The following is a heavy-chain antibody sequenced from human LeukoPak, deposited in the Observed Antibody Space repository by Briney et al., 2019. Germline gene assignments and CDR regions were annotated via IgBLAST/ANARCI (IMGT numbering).Heavy chain of an antibody. V-gene: IGHV3-7*01. J-gene: IGHJ4*02. D-gene: IGHD3-10*01. CDR2: IKQDGSEK. CDR1: GFTFSSYS. Sequence: GGSLRLSCAASGFTFSSYSMNWVRQAPGKGLEWVANIKQDGSEKYYVDSVKGRFTISRDNAKNSLYLQMNSLRAEDTAVYYCARGRGDYWGQGTLVTVSS. CDR3: ARGRGDY.